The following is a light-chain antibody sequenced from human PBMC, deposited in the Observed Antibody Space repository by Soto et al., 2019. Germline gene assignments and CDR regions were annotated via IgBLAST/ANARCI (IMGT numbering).Light chain of an antibody. V-gene: IGKV1-9*01. CDR1: QGISSY. Sequence: DIQLTQSPSFLSASVGDRVTITCRASQGISSYLAWYQQKPGKAPNLLIYTASTLQSGVPSRFSGSGSGTEFILTISSLQPEDFATYYCQQLNGYPLTFGGGTKVEIK. CDR2: TAS. J-gene: IGKJ4*01. CDR3: QQLNGYPLT.